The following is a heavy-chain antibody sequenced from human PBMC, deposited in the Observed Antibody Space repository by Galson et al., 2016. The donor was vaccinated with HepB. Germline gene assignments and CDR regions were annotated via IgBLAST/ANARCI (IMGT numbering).Heavy chain of an antibody. CDR2: VIPRFGVA. Sequence: SVKVSCKASGGTFSTNGVSWVRQAPGQGLEWMGVVIPRFGVANYAQRFQDRVTITADESTSTACMELSSLRSDDTAVYYCARVLVGLAAITGIDAVHYYYYMDVWGKGTTVTVSS. V-gene: IGHV1-69*13. CDR1: GGTFSTNG. J-gene: IGHJ6*03. CDR3: ARVLVGLAAITGIDAVHYYYYMDV. D-gene: IGHD2-2*02.